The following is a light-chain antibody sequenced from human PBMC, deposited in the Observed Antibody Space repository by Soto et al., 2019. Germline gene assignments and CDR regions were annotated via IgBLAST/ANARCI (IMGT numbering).Light chain of an antibody. Sequence: ILMTQSPATVSAFPGEKVPLSCRASQSVSGNVAWYHQKPGQPPRLLVYGASTTATDIPARFFGSGSETDFTLTITRLQSEEVGTYYCQQFNSGPRTFGQGTKVDIK. J-gene: IGKJ1*01. CDR2: GAS. CDR3: QQFNSGPRT. CDR1: QSVSGN. V-gene: IGKV3-15*01.